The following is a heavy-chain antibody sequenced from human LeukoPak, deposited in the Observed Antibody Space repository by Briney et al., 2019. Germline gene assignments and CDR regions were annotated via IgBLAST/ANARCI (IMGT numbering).Heavy chain of an antibody. CDR2: ISSSSSYI. V-gene: IGHV3-21*01. CDR1: GFTLRTYS. CDR3: ARSSRELGGYAPWELMPPFDY. D-gene: IGHD1-7*01. J-gene: IGHJ4*02. Sequence: GGSLRLSCAASGFTLRTYSMNWVRQAPGKGLEWVSSISSSSSYIYYADSVRGRFTISRDNAKNSLYLQMNSLRAEDTAVYYCARSSRELGGYAPWELMPPFDYWGQGTLVTVSS.